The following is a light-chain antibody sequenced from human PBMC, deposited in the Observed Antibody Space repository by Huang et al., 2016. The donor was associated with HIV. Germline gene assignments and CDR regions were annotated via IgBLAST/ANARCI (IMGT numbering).Light chain of an antibody. V-gene: IGKV1-39*01. J-gene: IGKJ1*01. CDR3: QQSYSSPPT. CDR1: QAISGY. Sequence: DIQLTQSPSSLSASLGDRVTITCRASQAISGYVNWYQQKPGKAPETLIFGASSLHSGVPTRFSGSGSGTDFTLTVSSMQPEDFATYYCQQSYSSPPTFGQGTKVEIK. CDR2: GAS.